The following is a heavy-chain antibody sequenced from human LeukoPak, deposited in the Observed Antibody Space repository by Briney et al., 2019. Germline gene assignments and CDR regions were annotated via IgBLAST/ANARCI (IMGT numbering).Heavy chain of an antibody. Sequence: PGGSLRLSCAASGFTLRNYGMHWVRQAPGKGLEWVAVISYDGSHQYYTDSVKGRFTISRDSSKNTLYLQMNSLGAEDTAVYYCARSSNYYYFDFWGQGTLVTVSS. D-gene: IGHD6-13*01. J-gene: IGHJ4*02. CDR3: ARSSNYYYFDF. CDR1: GFTLRNYG. CDR2: ISYDGSHQ. V-gene: IGHV3-30*03.